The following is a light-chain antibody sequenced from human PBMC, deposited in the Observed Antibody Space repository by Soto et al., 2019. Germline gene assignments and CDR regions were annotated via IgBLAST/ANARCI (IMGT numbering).Light chain of an antibody. CDR3: QQYNTFSPYT. CDR1: QSVSDW. Sequence: DIQMTQSPSTLSASVGDRVTLTCRASQSVSDWLAWYQQKPGKAPKVLIYKASNLESGVPSRFSGSGSGTEFILTISSLQPDDSATYYCQQYNTFSPYTFGQGTKLEIK. V-gene: IGKV1-5*03. J-gene: IGKJ2*01. CDR2: KAS.